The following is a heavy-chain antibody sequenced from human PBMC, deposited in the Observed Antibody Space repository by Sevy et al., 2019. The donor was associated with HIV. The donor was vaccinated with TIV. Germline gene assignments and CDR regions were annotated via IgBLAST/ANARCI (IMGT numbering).Heavy chain of an antibody. CDR2: ISGRGDST. J-gene: IGHJ4*02. CDR3: AKDRAGFSSGWAFDS. V-gene: IGHV3-23*01. Sequence: GGSLRLSCAASGFTFSSYALTWVRQAPGKGLEWVSTISGRGDSTYYADSVKGRFTISRDNSRNTLYLQINSLRAEDTAVYYCAKDRAGFSSGWAFDSWGQRTLVTVSS. D-gene: IGHD6-19*01. CDR1: GFTFSSYA.